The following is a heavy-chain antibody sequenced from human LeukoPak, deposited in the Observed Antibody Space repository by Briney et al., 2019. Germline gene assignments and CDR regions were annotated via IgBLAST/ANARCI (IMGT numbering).Heavy chain of an antibody. J-gene: IGHJ4*02. CDR2: IKQDGSEK. V-gene: IGHV3-7*01. CDR1: GFTFSSYW. Sequence: PGGSLRLSCAASGFTFSSYWMSWVRQAPGKGVEWVANIKQDGSEKYYVDSVKGRFTISRDNAKNSLYLQMNSLRAEDTAVYYCARDQVIGYYDSSGPPDYWGQGTLVTVSS. CDR3: ARDQVIGYYDSSGPPDY. D-gene: IGHD3-22*01.